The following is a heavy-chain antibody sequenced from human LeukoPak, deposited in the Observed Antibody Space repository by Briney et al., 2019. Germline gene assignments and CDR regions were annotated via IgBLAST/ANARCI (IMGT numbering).Heavy chain of an antibody. CDR3: AKSRILRYFDWAGDY. V-gene: IGHV3-23*01. D-gene: IGHD3-9*01. J-gene: IGHJ4*02. CDR1: GFTYSSYA. CDR2: ISGSGGST. Sequence: GGSLRLSCAASGFTYSSYAMSGVRQAPGKGLEWVSAISGSGGSTYYADSVKGRFTISRDNSKNTLYLQMNSLRAEDTAVYYCAKSRILRYFDWAGDYWGQGTLVTVSS.